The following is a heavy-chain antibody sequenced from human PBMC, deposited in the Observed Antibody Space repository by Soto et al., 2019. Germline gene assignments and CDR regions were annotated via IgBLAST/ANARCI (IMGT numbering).Heavy chain of an antibody. Sequence: SVKVSCKASGGTFSSYAISWVRQAPGQGLEWMGGIIPIFGTANYAQKFQGRVTITADESTSTAYMELSSLRSEDTAVYYCARGRYCSGGSCYRIDYWGQGTLVTVSS. CDR1: GGTFSSYA. D-gene: IGHD2-15*01. CDR3: ARGRYCSGGSCYRIDY. V-gene: IGHV1-69*13. CDR2: IIPIFGTA. J-gene: IGHJ4*02.